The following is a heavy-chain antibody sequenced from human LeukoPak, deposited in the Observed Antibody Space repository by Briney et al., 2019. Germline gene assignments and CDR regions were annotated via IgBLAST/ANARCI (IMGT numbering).Heavy chain of an antibody. Sequence: GGSLRLSCAASGFTFSTYYMSWVRQAPGKGLEWAANIKQDGSDKSYVDSVKGRFTISRDNAKNSLYLQMNSLRAEDTAVYYCARKESNYVTHFDYWGQGTLVTVSS. CDR2: IKQDGSDK. CDR3: ARKESNYVTHFDY. CDR1: GFTFSTYY. D-gene: IGHD4-11*01. J-gene: IGHJ4*02. V-gene: IGHV3-7*01.